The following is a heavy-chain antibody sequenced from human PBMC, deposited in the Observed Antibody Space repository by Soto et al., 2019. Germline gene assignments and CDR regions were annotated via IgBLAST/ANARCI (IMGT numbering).Heavy chain of an antibody. CDR2: ISAYNGNT. CDR3: AILTGGDCSGGSCHWFEP. D-gene: IGHD2-15*01. CDR1: GYTFTSYG. V-gene: IGHV1-18*01. J-gene: IGHJ5*02. Sequence: ASVKVSCNASGYTFTSYGISWVRQAPGQGLEWMGWISAYNGNTNYAQKLQGRVTMTTDTSTSTAYMELRSLRSDDTAVYYCAILTGGDCSGGSCHWFEPWGKGSLVTVS.